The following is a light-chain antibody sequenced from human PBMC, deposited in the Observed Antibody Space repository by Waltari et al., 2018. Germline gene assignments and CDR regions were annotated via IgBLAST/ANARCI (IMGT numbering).Light chain of an antibody. CDR2: ES. V-gene: IGLV2-14*02. Sequence: QSALTQPASVSGSPGQSITISCTGTSSDVGSYKFVSWYQQHPGKAPKLMSYESNRASGGSNRVCGSKAGNTASLTIAGLPAEDEAGYYCSSYTSSTTWVFGGGTKVTVL. J-gene: IGLJ3*02. CDR1: SSDVGSYKF. CDR3: SSYTSSTTWV.